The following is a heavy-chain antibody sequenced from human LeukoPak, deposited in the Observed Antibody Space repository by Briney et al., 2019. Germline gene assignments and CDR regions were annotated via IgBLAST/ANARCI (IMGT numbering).Heavy chain of an antibody. D-gene: IGHD5/OR15-5a*01. CDR1: AGSISTYY. J-gene: IGHJ2*01. CDR3: ARVQKSTRSFWYFDL. V-gene: IGHV4-59*01. Sequence: SETLSLTCTLSAGSISTYYWGWLRQPPGKGPEWIGYISYTGNTNYSPSLKTRVIISVDTSNNQFSLRLNSVTSADTAVYYYARVQKSTRSFWYFDLWGRGTLVAVSS. CDR2: ISYTGNT.